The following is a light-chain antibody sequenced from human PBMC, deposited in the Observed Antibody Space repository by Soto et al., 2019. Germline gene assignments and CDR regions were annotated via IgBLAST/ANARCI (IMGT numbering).Light chain of an antibody. CDR1: QSVSRYY. CDR2: GAS. CDR3: QQRHMWPIT. Sequence: ENVLTQSPGTLSLSPGERATLSCTASQSVSRYYLAWYQQKPGQAPRLLIYGASSRATGIPDRFSGSGSGTDFTLTISSLEPEDSAVYYCQQRHMWPITVGQGTRLEIK. J-gene: IGKJ5*01. V-gene: IGKV3D-20*02.